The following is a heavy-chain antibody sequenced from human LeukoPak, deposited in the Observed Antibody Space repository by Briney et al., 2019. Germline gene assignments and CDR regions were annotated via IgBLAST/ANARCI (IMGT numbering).Heavy chain of an antibody. V-gene: IGHV1-46*01. J-gene: IGHJ4*02. CDR1: GYTFTSYY. D-gene: IGHD5-18*01. CDR2: INPSGGST. Sequence: ASVKVSCKASGYTFTSYYMHWVRQAPGQGLEWMGIINPSGGSTSYAQKFQGRVTITTDESTSTAYMELSSLRSEDTAVYYCARDSGGWYSYGHGPWFDYWGQGTLVTVSS. CDR3: ARDSGGWYSYGHGPWFDY.